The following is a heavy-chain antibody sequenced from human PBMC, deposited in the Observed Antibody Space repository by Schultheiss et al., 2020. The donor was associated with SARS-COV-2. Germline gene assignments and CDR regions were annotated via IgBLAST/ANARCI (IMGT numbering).Heavy chain of an antibody. J-gene: IGHJ5*02. CDR2: VRQDGSDK. D-gene: IGHD2-8*01. CDR1: GFTFSSYA. Sequence: GGSLRLSSAASGFTFSSYAMSWVRQAPGKGLEWVATVRQDGSDKYYVDFVKGRFTISRDNAENSVYLQMNSLRVDDTAVYYCAAMGPWGQGTLVTVSS. CDR3: AAMGP. V-gene: IGHV3-7*03.